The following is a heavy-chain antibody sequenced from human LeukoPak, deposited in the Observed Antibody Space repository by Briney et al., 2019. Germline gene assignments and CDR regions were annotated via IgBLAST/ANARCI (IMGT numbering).Heavy chain of an antibody. V-gene: IGHV3-74*03. J-gene: IGHJ4*02. CDR1: GFTFRNHW. D-gene: IGHD6-6*01. CDR2: ISSEGSST. CDR3: ARDQRVTGRPDIDY. Sequence: PGGSLRLSCAASGFTFRNHWMRWVRHTPGKGLVWVSRISSEGSSTTYADSVKGRFTISRDNAKNTLYLQMNNLRAEDTAMYYCARDQRVTGRPDIDYWGQGTLVIVSS.